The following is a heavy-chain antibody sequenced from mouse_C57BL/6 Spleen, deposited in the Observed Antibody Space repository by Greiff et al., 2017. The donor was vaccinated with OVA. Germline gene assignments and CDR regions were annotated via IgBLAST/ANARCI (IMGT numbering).Heavy chain of an antibody. CDR1: GYAFSSSW. J-gene: IGHJ3*01. D-gene: IGHD2-3*01. V-gene: IGHV1-82*01. CDR2: IYPGDGDT. Sequence: VQLQQSGPELVKPGASVKISCKASGYAFSSSWMNWVKQRPGKGLEWIGRIYPGDGDTNYNGKFKDKATLTADKSSSTVYMELSRLTSEDSAVYFCARHERRLLFFAYWGQGTLVTVSA. CDR3: ARHERRLLFFAY.